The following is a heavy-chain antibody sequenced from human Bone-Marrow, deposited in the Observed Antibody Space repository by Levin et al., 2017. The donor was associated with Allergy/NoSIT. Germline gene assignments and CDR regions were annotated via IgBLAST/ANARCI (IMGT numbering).Heavy chain of an antibody. J-gene: IGHJ4*02. D-gene: IGHD5-12*01. V-gene: IGHV3-11*03. CDR1: GFTFSDYY. CDR3: ASLAPSGYDPYYFDY. Sequence: PGGSLRLSCAASGFTFSDYYMSWIRQAPGKGLEWVSYISRSSSYTDYADSVKGRFTISRDNAKKSVFLQMNSLRVEDTAVYYCASLAPSGYDPYYFDYWGQGTLVTVSS. CDR2: ISRSSSYT.